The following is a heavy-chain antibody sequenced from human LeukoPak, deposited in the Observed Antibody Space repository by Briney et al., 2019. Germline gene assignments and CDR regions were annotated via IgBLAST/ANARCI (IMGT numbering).Heavy chain of an antibody. V-gene: IGHV4-59*01. CDR3: ARMCNEYQLLTYYMDV. D-gene: IGHD2-2*01. J-gene: IGHJ6*03. CDR1: GGSISSYY. Sequence: PSETLSLTCTVSGGSISSYYWSWIRQPPGKGLEWIGYIYYSGSTNYNPSLKSRVTISVDTSKNQFSLKLSSVTAADTAVYYCARMCNEYQLLTYYMDVWGKGTTVTVSS. CDR2: IYYSGST.